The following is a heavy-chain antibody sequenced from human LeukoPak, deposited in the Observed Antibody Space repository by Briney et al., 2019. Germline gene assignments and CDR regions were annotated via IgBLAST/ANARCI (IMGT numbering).Heavy chain of an antibody. V-gene: IGHV3-74*01. CDR2: INPDGDYS. D-gene: IGHD3-16*01. J-gene: IGHJ4*01. CDR1: GFTFRKLW. Sequence: PGGTLRLSCAASGFTFRKLWMLWVTQVPGKGLVWVSEINPDGDYSGHTKSVRGRFTISRDNAKNTLYLQMTSLSAEDTAVYYCARSLGDWGQGTLVSVSS. CDR3: ARSLGD.